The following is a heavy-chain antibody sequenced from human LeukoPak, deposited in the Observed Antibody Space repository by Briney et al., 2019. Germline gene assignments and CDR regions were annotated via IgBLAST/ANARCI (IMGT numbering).Heavy chain of an antibody. V-gene: IGHV3-11*04. Sequence: GGSLRLXCAASGFTFSDYYMSWIRQAPGKGLEWVSYISSSGSTIYYADSVKGRFTISRDNAKNSLYLQMNSLRAEDTAVYYCARVLYDFWSGLHYFDYWGQGTLVTVSS. CDR2: ISSSGSTI. CDR1: GFTFSDYY. D-gene: IGHD3-3*01. J-gene: IGHJ4*02. CDR3: ARVLYDFWSGLHYFDY.